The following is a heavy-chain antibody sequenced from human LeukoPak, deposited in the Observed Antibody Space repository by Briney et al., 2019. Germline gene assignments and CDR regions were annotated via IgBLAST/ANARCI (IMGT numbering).Heavy chain of an antibody. CDR1: EFTVSTNS. V-gene: IGHV3-53*01. CDR3: ARTYCSSASCYFDY. CDR2: IYGGGST. Sequence: GGSLRLSCAASEFTVSTNSMTWVRQAPGKGLEWVSLIYGGGSTYYADSVKGRFTISRDNSKNTLHLQMNSLRAEDTAVYYCARTYCSSASCYFDYWGQGTLVTVSS. J-gene: IGHJ4*02. D-gene: IGHD2-2*01.